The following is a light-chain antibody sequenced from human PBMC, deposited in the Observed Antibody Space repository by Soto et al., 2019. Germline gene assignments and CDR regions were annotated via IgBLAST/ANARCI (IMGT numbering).Light chain of an antibody. Sequence: EIVMTQSPATLSVSPGERATLSCRASQSVSRNLAWYQQKPGQAPRLLIYDASTRATGTPARFSGSGSGTKFTLRISSLQSEDFAVYYFQQYNNWPITFGQGTRLEIK. V-gene: IGKV3D-15*01. CDR2: DAS. J-gene: IGKJ5*01. CDR3: QQYNNWPIT. CDR1: QSVSRN.